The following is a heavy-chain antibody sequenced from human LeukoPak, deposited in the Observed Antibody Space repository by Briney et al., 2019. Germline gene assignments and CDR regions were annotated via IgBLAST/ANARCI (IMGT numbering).Heavy chain of an antibody. J-gene: IGHJ5*02. Sequence: SETLSLTCTVAGGSISSSSYYWGCIRQPPGKGLECIGSIYYSGSTYYNPSLKSRVTISVDTSKNQFSLKLSSVTAADTAVYYCARGSWVKSTVTAALPGDPWGQGTLVTVSS. V-gene: IGHV4-39*07. CDR3: ARGSWVKSTVTAALPGDP. D-gene: IGHD4-17*01. CDR1: GGSISSSSYY. CDR2: IYYSGST.